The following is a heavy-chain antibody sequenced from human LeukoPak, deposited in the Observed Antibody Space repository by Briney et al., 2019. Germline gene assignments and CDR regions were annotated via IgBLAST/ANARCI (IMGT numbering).Heavy chain of an antibody. CDR2: FDPEDGET. CDR3: ATDRRRWLQSRYYYYYGMDV. CDR1: GYTLTELS. V-gene: IGHV1-24*01. D-gene: IGHD5-24*01. Sequence: ASVKVSCKVSGYTLTELSMHWVRQAPGKGLEWMGGFDPEDGETIYAQKFQGRVTMTEDTSTDTAYMELSSLRSEDTAVYYCATDRRRWLQSRYYYYYGMDVWGQGTTVTVSS. J-gene: IGHJ6*02.